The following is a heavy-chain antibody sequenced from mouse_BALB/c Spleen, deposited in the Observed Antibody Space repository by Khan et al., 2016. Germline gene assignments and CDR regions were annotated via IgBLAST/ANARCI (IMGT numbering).Heavy chain of an antibody. CDR1: GFSLTNYG. V-gene: IGHV2-9*02. Sequence: QVQLKQSGPGLVAPSQSLSITCTVSGFSLTNYGVHWVRQPPGKGLEWLGVIWAGGSTDYDSALMSRLSINKDNSKSQVFLKVNSLQTDDTAMYYCARDNTTADWYFDVWGAGTTVTVSS. D-gene: IGHD1-2*01. CDR2: IWAGGST. CDR3: ARDNTTADWYFDV. J-gene: IGHJ1*01.